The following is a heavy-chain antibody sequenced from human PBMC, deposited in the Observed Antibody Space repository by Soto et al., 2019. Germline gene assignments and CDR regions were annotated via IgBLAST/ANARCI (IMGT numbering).Heavy chain of an antibody. V-gene: IGHV1-8*02. Sequence: GASVKVSCKASGYTFTSYGISWVRQAPGQGLEWMGWINAYSGNTNYAQKFQGRVTMTRNTSISTAYMELSSLRSEDTAVYYCARADIVVVPAARLGIWGQGTMVTVSS. CDR3: ARADIVVVPAARLGI. CDR1: GYTFTSYG. D-gene: IGHD2-2*01. J-gene: IGHJ3*02. CDR2: INAYSGNT.